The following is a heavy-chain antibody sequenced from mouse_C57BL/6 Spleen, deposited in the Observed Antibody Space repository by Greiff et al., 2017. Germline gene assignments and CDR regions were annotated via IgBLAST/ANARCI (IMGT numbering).Heavy chain of an antibody. J-gene: IGHJ4*01. CDR2: IDPSDSYT. Sequence: VQLQQPGAELVRPGTSVKLSCKASGYTFTSYWMHWVKQRPGQGLEWIGVIDPSDSYTNYNQKFKGKATLTVDPSSSTAYMQLSRLTSEDSAVYDCARKHGSSLYAMDYWGQGTSGTVSS. V-gene: IGHV1-59*01. CDR1: GYTFTSYW. CDR3: ARKHGSSLYAMDY. D-gene: IGHD1-1*01.